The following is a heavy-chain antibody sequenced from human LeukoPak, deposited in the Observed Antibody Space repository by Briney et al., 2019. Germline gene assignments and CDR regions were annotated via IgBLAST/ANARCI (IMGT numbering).Heavy chain of an antibody. Sequence: GGSLRLSCAASGFTFSDYYMTWIRQAPGKGLEWLSYISGSGSDTNYVDSVQGRFTISGDNAKNSLYLQMNSLRAEDTAVYYCARHEYYGLEGGFDYWGQGTLVTVSS. CDR2: ISGSGSDT. V-gene: IGHV3-11*06. J-gene: IGHJ4*02. D-gene: IGHD3-10*01. CDR3: ARHEYYGLEGGFDY. CDR1: GFTFSDYY.